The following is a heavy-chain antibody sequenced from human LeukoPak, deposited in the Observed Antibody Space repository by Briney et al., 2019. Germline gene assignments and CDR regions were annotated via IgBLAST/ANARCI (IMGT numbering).Heavy chain of an antibody. CDR1: GITVSSSF. CDR2: IYAAGAT. CDR3: ARVGIYRPGSSYFDH. Sequence: GGSLRLSCAASGITVSSSFMSWVHQVPGKGLEWVSIIYAAGATYTADSVTGRFTISRDTSKNMLNLEMNSLRPEDTAVYFCARVGIYRPGSSYFDHWGQGTLVAVSS. J-gene: IGHJ4*02. D-gene: IGHD3-10*01. V-gene: IGHV3-66*01.